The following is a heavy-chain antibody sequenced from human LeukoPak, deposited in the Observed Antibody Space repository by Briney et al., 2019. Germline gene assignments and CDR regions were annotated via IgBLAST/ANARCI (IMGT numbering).Heavy chain of an antibody. CDR2: ISAYNGNT. V-gene: IGHV1-18*01. J-gene: IGHJ4*02. CDR3: ARDTADGSYYRGPYYFDY. D-gene: IGHD1-26*01. Sequence: ASVKVSCKASGYTFTSYGISWVRQAPGQGLEWMGWISAYNGNTNYAQKLQGRVTMTTDTSTSTAYMELRSLRSDDTAVYYCARDTADGSYYRGPYYFDYWGQGTLVTVSS. CDR1: GYTFTSYG.